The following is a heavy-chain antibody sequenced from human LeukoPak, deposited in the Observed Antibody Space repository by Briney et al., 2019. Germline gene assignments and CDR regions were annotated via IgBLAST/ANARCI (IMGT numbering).Heavy chain of an antibody. Sequence: PGGSLRLSCAASGSTFSSYAMHWVRQAPGKGLEWVAVISYDGSNKYYADSVKGRFTISRDNSKNTLYLQMNSLRAEDTAVYYCASLGVGGRYYFDYWGQGTLVTVSS. CDR2: ISYDGSNK. CDR1: GSTFSSYA. CDR3: ASLGVGGRYYFDY. J-gene: IGHJ4*02. V-gene: IGHV3-30-3*01. D-gene: IGHD3-10*01.